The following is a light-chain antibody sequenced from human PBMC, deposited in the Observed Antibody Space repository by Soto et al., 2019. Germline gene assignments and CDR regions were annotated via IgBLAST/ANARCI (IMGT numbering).Light chain of an antibody. CDR3: SSFTGPTTLDV. V-gene: IGLV2-14*03. CDR2: GVS. J-gene: IGLJ1*01. Sequence: QSVLTQPASVSGSPGQSVTISCTGTSSDVGAYKYVSWYQKHPGKAPKLMIYGVSNRPSGVSNRFSGSKSGNTAFLTISVLPPEDEADYYCSSFTGPTTLDVFGTGTKGTVL. CDR1: SSDVGAYKY.